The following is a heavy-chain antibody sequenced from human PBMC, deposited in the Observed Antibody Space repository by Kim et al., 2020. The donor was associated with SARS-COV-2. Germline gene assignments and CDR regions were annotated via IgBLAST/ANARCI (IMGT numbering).Heavy chain of an antibody. D-gene: IGHD3-3*01. CDR3: AIVASKLRFLNFEY. Sequence: SDSVKVRFTIARDNSKNTLYLQLNSMRAEDTAVYYCAIVASKLRFLNFEYWGQGTLVTVSP. J-gene: IGHJ4*02. V-gene: IGHV3-23*01.